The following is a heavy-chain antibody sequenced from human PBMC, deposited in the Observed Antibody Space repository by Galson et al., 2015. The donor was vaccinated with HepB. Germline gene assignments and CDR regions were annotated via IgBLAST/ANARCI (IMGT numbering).Heavy chain of an antibody. Sequence: SLRLSCAASGFTFSSYSMNWVRQAPGKGLEWVSSISSSSSYIYYADSVKGRFTISRDNAKNSLYLQMNSLRAEDTAVYYCARVIVGATTEDWFDPWGQGTLVTVSS. V-gene: IGHV3-21*01. J-gene: IGHJ5*02. D-gene: IGHD1-26*01. CDR2: ISSSSSYI. CDR3: ARVIVGATTEDWFDP. CDR1: GFTFSSYS.